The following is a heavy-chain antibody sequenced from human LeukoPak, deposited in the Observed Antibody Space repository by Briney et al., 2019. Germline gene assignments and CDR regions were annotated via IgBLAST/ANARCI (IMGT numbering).Heavy chain of an antibody. CDR2: ISGSGSHK. J-gene: IGHJ3*02. CDR3: AKSPLIGAFDI. CDR1: GFTFRNYH. Sequence: PGGPLRLSCAGAGFTFRNYHMFWVRQAPGKGLEWVSSISGSGSHKDYADSVKGRFAISRDNAKNSMSLQMNNLRAEDTAVYYCAKSPLIGAFDIWGQGTMVTVSS. V-gene: IGHV3-21*01. D-gene: IGHD2-21*01.